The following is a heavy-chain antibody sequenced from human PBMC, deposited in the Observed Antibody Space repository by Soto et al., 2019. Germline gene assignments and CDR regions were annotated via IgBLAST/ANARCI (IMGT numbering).Heavy chain of an antibody. CDR3: ARPRTTGTTKGYDY. Sequence: QVQLVQSGAEVKKPGSSVKVSCKASGGTFSSYPLSWVRQAPGQGLECMGGIIPIFGRVNSAQKFQGRVSITADESTSTAFMELSSLTSEDTAVYYCARPRTTGTTKGYDYWGQGTLVTVSS. CDR1: GGTFSSYP. CDR2: IIPIFGRV. J-gene: IGHJ4*02. V-gene: IGHV1-69*01. D-gene: IGHD1-1*01.